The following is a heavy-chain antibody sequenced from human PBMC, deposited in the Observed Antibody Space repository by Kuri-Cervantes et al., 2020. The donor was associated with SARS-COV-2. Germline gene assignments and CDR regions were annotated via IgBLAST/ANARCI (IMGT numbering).Heavy chain of an antibody. CDR2: ISYDGSNK. CDR3: ARDIIYYDSSGYYYSDLGPHDAFDI. D-gene: IGHD3-22*01. J-gene: IGHJ3*02. Sequence: GGSLRLSCAASGFTFSSYAMHWVRQAPGKGLEWVAVISYDGSNKYYADSVKGRFTISRDNSKNTLYLQMNSLRAEDTAVYYRARDIIYYDSSGYYYSDLGPHDAFDIWGQGTMVTVSS. V-gene: IGHV3-30-3*01. CDR1: GFTFSSYA.